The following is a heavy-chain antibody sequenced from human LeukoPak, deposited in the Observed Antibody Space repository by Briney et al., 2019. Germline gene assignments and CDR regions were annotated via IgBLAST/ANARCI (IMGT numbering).Heavy chain of an antibody. J-gene: IGHJ4*02. CDR1: GFRFDDYG. CDR3: ASEIVY. Sequence: GGSLRLSCAASGFRFDDYGMTWVRQAPGKGLEWVSGINWNGIRTTYADSVKGRFTISRDNAKNSLYLQMDSLRAEDTAVYYCASEIVYWGQGTLVTVSS. V-gene: IGHV3-20*04. CDR2: INWNGIRT.